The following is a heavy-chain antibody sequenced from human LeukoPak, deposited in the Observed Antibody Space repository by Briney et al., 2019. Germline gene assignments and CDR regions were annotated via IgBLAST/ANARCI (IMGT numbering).Heavy chain of an antibody. D-gene: IGHD3-22*01. CDR3: AKADTYYYDSSGYGFDY. CDR1: GFTFSSYA. V-gene: IGHV3-23*01. CDR2: ISGSGGST. J-gene: IGHJ4*02. Sequence: GGSLRLSCAASGFTFSSYAMSWVRQAPGKGLEWVSAISGSGGSTYYADSVKGRFTISRDNSKNTLYLQMNSLRAEDTAVYYCAKADTYYYDSSGYGFDYWGQGTLVTVSS.